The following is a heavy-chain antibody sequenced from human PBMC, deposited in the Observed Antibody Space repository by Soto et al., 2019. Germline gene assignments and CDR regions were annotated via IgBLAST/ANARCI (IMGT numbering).Heavy chain of an antibody. J-gene: IGHJ6*03. Sequence: ASVKVSCTASGYTFTSYAMHWVRQAPGQRLEWMGWINAGNGNTKYSQKFQGRVTITRDTSASTAYMELSSLRSEDTAVYYCARETTVTQRRLNYYYYMDVWGKGTTVTVSS. CDR3: ARETTVTQRRLNYYYYMDV. CDR2: INAGNGNT. CDR1: GYTFTSYA. D-gene: IGHD4-17*01. V-gene: IGHV1-3*01.